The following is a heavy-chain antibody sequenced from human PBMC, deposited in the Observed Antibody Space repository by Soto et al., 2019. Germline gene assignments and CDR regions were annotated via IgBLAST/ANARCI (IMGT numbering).Heavy chain of an antibody. J-gene: IGHJ6*02. CDR2: IIPIFGTA. D-gene: IGHD3-9*01. V-gene: IGHV1-69*06. CDR1: GGTFSSYA. CDR3: VRGHGHFDWIPYYYYGMDV. Sequence: QVQLVQSGAEVKKPGSSVKVSCKASGGTFSSYAISWVRQAPGQGLEWMGGIIPIFGTANYAQKFQGRVTITADKSTSTAYMELSSLRSEDTAVYYCVRGHGHFDWIPYYYYGMDVWGQGTTVTVSS.